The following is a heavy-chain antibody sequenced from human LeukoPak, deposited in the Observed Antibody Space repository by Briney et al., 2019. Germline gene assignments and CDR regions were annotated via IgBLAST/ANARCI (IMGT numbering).Heavy chain of an antibody. J-gene: IGHJ4*02. V-gene: IGHV3-7*01. CDR1: GFTFRNYW. CDR3: ARVSIAAPGSDY. Sequence: QPGGSLRLSCAASGFTFRNYWMTWVRQAPGKGLEWVANIKEDGSEKYYVDAVKGRFTISRDNAKNSVYLQMNSLRAEDTSVYYCARVSIAAPGSDYWGQGNLVTVSS. D-gene: IGHD6-13*01. CDR2: IKEDGSEK.